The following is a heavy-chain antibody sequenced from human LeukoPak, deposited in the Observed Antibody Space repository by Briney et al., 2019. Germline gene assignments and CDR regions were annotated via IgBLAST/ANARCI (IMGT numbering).Heavy chain of an antibody. Sequence: GGSLRLSCAASGFTFSSYGMHWVRQAPGKGLEWVAVISYDGSNKYYADSVKGRFTISRDNSKNTLYLQMNSLRAEETAVYYCAKDSARYYDFRSGYYLGTFSGNWFDPWGQGTLVTVSS. J-gene: IGHJ5*02. D-gene: IGHD3-3*01. CDR2: ISYDGSNK. V-gene: IGHV3-30*18. CDR1: GFTFSSYG. CDR3: AKDSARYYDFRSGYYLGTFSGNWFDP.